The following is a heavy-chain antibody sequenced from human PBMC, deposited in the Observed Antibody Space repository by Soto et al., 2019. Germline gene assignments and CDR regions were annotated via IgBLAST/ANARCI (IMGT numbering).Heavy chain of an antibody. CDR2: ISGSGGST. CDR1: GLNFSSYA. V-gene: IGHV3-23*01. D-gene: IGHD3-22*01. CDR3: AKDGTYYYDSSGYYYGGDYFDY. J-gene: IGHJ4*02. Sequence: SGGSLRLSCAASGLNFSSYAMSWVRQDPGKGLEWVSAISGSGGSTYYADSVKGRFTISRDNSKNTLYLQMNSLRAEDTAVYYCAKDGTYYYDSSGYYYGGDYFDYGGQGTLVTVSS.